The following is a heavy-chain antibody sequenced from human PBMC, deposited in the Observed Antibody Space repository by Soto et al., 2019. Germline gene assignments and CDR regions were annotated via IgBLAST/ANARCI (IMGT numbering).Heavy chain of an antibody. D-gene: IGHD3-10*01. J-gene: IGHJ6*02. CDR3: ARVIYYYGSGSYFPYYYYYGMDV. CDR1: GFTFSDHY. CDR2: INSDGSST. Sequence: GGSLRLSCAASGFTFSDHYMDWVRQAPGKGLEWVSRINSDGSSTSYADSVKGRFTISRDNAKNTLYLQMNSLRAEDTAVYYCARVIYYYGSGSYFPYYYYYGMDVWGQGTTVTVSS. V-gene: IGHV3-74*01.